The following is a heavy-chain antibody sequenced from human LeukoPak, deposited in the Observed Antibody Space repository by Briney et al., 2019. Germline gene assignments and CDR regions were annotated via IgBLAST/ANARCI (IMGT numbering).Heavy chain of an antibody. CDR1: GLTFSSYG. D-gene: IGHD1-26*01. CDR2: ISYDGSSK. J-gene: IGHJ4*02. V-gene: IGHV3-30*18. CDR3: AKDPDAVGAYFYYFDY. Sequence: GGSLRLSCAASGLTFSSYGVHWVRQAPGKGLEWVAVISYDGSSKYYADSVDGRFTISRDNSKNTLYLQMNSLRPEDTAVYYCAKDPDAVGAYFYYFDYWGQGTLVTVSS.